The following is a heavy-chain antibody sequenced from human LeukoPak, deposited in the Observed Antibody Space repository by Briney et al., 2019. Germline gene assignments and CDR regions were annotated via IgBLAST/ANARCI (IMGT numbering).Heavy chain of an antibody. CDR2: IASDGSQT. V-gene: IGHV3-30-3*01. J-gene: IGHJ3*02. D-gene: IGHD2-21*01. CDR1: GFSFSTYF. Sequence: GGSLRFSCAASGFSFSTYFMHWVRQAPGKGLEWVAVIASDGSQTFYVEFVKGRFTISRDNSKNTLYLQMNSLGAEDTAVYFCAVERLDTILHSGAFDIWGQGTMVTVSS. CDR3: AVERLDTILHSGAFDI.